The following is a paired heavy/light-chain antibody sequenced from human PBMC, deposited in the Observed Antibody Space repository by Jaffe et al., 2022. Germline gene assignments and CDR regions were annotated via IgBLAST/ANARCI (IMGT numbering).Light chain of an antibody. CDR1: QGISSA. Sequence: AIQLTQSPSSLSASVGDRVTITCRASQGISSALAWYQQKPGKAPKLLIYDASSLESGVPSRFSGSGSGTDFTLTISSLQPEDFATYYCQQFNSYPLTFGQGTRLEIK. V-gene: IGKV1-13*02. CDR2: DAS. J-gene: IGKJ5*01. CDR3: QQFNSYPLT.
Heavy chain of an antibody. CDR1: GGSISSSSYY. CDR3: ARLRGGLTTVGVGYYYYYMDV. V-gene: IGHV4-39*01. J-gene: IGHJ6*03. CDR2: IYYSGST. Sequence: QLQLQESGPGLVKPSETLSLTCTVSGGSISSSSYYWGWIRQPPGKGLEWIGSIYYSGSTYYNPSLKSRVTISVDTSKNQFSLKLSSVTAADTAVYYCARLRGGLTTVGVGYYYYYMDVWGKGTTVTVSS. D-gene: IGHD4-17*01.